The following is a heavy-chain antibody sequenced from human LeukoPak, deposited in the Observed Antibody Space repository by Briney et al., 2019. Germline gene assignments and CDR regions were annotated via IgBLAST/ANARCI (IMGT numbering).Heavy chain of an antibody. D-gene: IGHD2-2*01. Sequence: GESLQISCKGSGYTFDIYWIAWVRQMPGKGLEWMGIIYPGDSDTRYSPSFQGQVTMSGHKSISTAYLQWSSLKASDTAMYYCARRRYCSSTSCYEGGFDIWGQRTMVTVSS. CDR2: IYPGDSDT. J-gene: IGHJ3*02. V-gene: IGHV5-51*01. CDR3: ARRRYCSSTSCYEGGFDI. CDR1: GYTFDIYW.